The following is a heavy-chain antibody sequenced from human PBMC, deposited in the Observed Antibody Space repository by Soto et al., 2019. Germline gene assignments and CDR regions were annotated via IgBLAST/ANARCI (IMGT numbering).Heavy chain of an antibody. CDR1: GFTFSNYA. CDR2: ISSNGGST. V-gene: IGHV3-64D*06. J-gene: IGHJ6*02. Sequence: PGGSLRLSCSASGFTFSNYAMHWVRQAPGKGLEYVSAISSNGGSTYYADSVKGRFTISRENSKNTLYLQMSSLRAEDTAVYYCVKEESGSFYFYYGLDVWGQGTTVTVSS. CDR3: VKEESGSFYFYYGLDV. D-gene: IGHD1-26*01.